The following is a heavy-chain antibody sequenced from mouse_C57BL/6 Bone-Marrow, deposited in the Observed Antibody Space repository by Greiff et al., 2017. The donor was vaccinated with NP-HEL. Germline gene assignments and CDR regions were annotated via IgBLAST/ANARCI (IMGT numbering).Heavy chain of an antibody. D-gene: IGHD1-1*01. Sequence: VHLVESGPELARPGASVKMSCKASGYTFTSYTMHWVKQRPGKGLEWIGYINPSSGYTKYNQKFKDKATLTADKSSSTAYMQLSILTSDDSAVYYCARMMGTYYSLSWFAYWGQGTLVTVSA. J-gene: IGHJ3*01. CDR1: GYTFTSYT. CDR3: ARMMGTYYSLSWFAY. V-gene: IGHV1-4*01. CDR2: INPSSGYT.